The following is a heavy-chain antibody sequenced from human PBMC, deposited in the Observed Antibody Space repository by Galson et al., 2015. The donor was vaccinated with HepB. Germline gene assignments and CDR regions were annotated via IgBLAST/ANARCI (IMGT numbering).Heavy chain of an antibody. Sequence: SLRLSCAASGFSLITKATSWVRQAPGKGLEWVSGLSGSTGFAYYADSVKGRFTISRDNSKNTLYLQMNSLRDEDTAMYHCAKDLGSSGWYVFDYWGQGTLVTVSS. CDR1: GFSLITKA. J-gene: IGHJ4*02. V-gene: IGHV3-23*01. CDR3: AKDLGSSGWYVFDY. CDR2: LSGSTGFA. D-gene: IGHD6-19*01.